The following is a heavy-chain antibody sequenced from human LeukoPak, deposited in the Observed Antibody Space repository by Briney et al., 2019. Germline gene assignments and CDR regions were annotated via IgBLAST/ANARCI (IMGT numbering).Heavy chain of an antibody. CDR2: INPNSGGT. Sequence: GASVKVSCKASGYTFTGYYMHWVRQAPGQGLEWMGRINPNSGGTNYAQKFQGRVTMTRDTSISTAYMELSRLRSDDTAVYYCARGHWFSSSSCGYWGQGTLVTVSS. CDR1: GYTFTGYY. D-gene: IGHD6-13*01. V-gene: IGHV1-2*06. J-gene: IGHJ4*02. CDR3: ARGHWFSSSSCGY.